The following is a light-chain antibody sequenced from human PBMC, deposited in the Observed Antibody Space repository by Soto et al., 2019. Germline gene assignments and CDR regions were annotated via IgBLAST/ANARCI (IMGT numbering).Light chain of an antibody. CDR2: GES. CDR1: QIVSIH. Sequence: EIVLTQSPATLSVSPGEGATVSCIASQIVSIHLSWYQHKPGQAPSLLIYGESNRATGIPDSFSGSGSGTDFTLTISRLEPEDFAVYYCQQYGSSGTSGQGTKL. J-gene: IGKJ1*01. V-gene: IGKV3-20*01. CDR3: QQYGSSGT.